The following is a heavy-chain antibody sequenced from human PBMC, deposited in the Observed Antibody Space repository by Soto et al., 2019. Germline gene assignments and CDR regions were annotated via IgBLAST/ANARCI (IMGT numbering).Heavy chain of an antibody. CDR3: ARHLPVPFTFGGFPTHPGWFDP. CDR2: IYYSGST. CDR1: GGSISSYY. J-gene: IGHJ5*02. D-gene: IGHD3-16*01. Sequence: SETLSLTCTVSGGSISSYYWSWIRQPPGKGLEWIGYIYYSGSTNYNPSLKSRVTISVDTSKNQFSLKLSSVTAADTAVYYCARHLPVPFTFGGFPTHPGWFDPWGKGTLVTVSS. V-gene: IGHV4-59*08.